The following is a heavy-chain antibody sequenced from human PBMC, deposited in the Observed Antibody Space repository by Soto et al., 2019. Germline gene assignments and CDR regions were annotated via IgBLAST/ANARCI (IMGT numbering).Heavy chain of an antibody. CDR1: SDTFTFYS. CDR3: ASSYGSGYRAFDY. D-gene: IGHD3-10*01. V-gene: IGHV1-69*02. J-gene: IGHJ4*02. Sequence: QVQLVQSGAEVKKPGSSVRVSCKASSDTFTFYSINWVRQAPGLGLEWMGRINPILSMSNYAQRFQGRVTMTADKSTSTAYMELSSLRPEDTAMYYCASSYGSGYRAFDYWGQGALVTVSS. CDR2: INPILSMS.